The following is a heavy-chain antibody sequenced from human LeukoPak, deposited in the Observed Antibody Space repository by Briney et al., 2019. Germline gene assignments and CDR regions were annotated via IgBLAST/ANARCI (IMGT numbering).Heavy chain of an antibody. J-gene: IGHJ1*01. D-gene: IGHD1-26*01. CDR3: LAWASPTPY. Sequence: PGGALRLSCTVSEFTFSTSWMNWVRQAPGKGLEWVANLSPDGSVGRYVDSVKGRFSVSRDNGQNTGYLQMNSLRVDDTGVYFCLAWASPTPYWGPGTPVAVPS. CDR2: LSPDGSVG. CDR1: EFTFSTSW. V-gene: IGHV3-7*02.